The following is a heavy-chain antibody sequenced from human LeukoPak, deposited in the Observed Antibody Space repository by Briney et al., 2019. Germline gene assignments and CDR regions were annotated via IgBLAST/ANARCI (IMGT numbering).Heavy chain of an antibody. CDR3: AREAYCGGDCYQEYFQY. J-gene: IGHJ1*01. CDR1: GFTFDDYA. Sequence: PGRSLRLSCAASGFTFDDYAMHWVRHAPGKGLEWVSGISWNSGSIGYADSVKGRFTISRDNAKNSLYLQMDSLRPEDTAFYYCAREAYCGGDCYQEYFQYWGQGTLVTVSS. D-gene: IGHD2-21*02. CDR2: ISWNSGSI. V-gene: IGHV3-9*01.